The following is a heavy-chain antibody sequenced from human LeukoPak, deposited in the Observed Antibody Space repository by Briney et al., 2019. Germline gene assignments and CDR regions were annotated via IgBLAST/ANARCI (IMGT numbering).Heavy chain of an antibody. CDR2: ISGSGGST. V-gene: IGHV3-23*01. CDR1: GFNFRNAW. J-gene: IGHJ4*02. D-gene: IGHD2-2*01. Sequence: RSGGSLRLSCTASGFNFRNAWMSWVRQAPGKGLEWVSAISGSGGSTYYADSVKGRFTISRDNSKNTLYLQMNSLRAEDTAVYYCAKDARSVYGTSCNDYWGQGTLVTVSS. CDR3: AKDARSVYGTSCNDY.